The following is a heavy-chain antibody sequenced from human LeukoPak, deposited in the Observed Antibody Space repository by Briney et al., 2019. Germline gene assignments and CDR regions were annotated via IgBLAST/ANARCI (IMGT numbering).Heavy chain of an antibody. CDR3: ARGSVGTPPPFDF. CDR1: GFTFSRYA. Sequence: GRSLRLSCAASGFTFSRYAMHWVRQVPGKGLEWVALTSFDGSNQYYADFVKGRFTISRDNSKNTLSLQMNSLRVEDTAVYYCARGSVGTPPPFDFWGQGTLVTVSS. CDR2: TSFDGSNQ. D-gene: IGHD2-15*01. J-gene: IGHJ4*02. V-gene: IGHV3-30-3*01.